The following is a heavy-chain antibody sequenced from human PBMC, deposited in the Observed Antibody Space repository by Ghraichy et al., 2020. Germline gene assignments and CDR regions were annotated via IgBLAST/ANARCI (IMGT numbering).Heavy chain of an antibody. CDR2: ISYDGSAE. D-gene: IGHD6-13*01. CDR3: AKEKYSISWSDFDY. V-gene: IGHV3-30*09. CDR1: GFTFSSYA. Sequence: GGSLRLSCEATGFTFSSYAMHLVRQAPGKGLEWLAIISYDGSAESYADSVRGRFAISRDNSKNTVYLQVNRLRADDTAVYYCAKEKYSISWSDFDYWGQGTLVTVSS. J-gene: IGHJ4*02.